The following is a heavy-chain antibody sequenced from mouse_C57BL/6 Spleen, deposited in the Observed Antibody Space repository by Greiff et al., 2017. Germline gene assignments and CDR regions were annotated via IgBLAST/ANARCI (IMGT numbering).Heavy chain of an antibody. CDR1: GFTFSDYG. CDR3: ARERDWDLDY. D-gene: IGHD4-1*01. Sequence: EVQVVESGGGLVKPGGSLKLSCAASGFTFSDYGMHWVRQAPEKGLEWVAYISSGSSTIYYADTGKGRFTISRDNAKNTLFLQMTSLRSEDTAMYYCARERDWDLDYWGQGTTLTVSS. V-gene: IGHV5-17*01. J-gene: IGHJ2*01. CDR2: ISSGSSTI.